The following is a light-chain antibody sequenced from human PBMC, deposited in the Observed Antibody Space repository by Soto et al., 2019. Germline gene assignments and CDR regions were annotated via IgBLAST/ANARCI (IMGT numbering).Light chain of an antibody. CDR2: LNSDGSH. J-gene: IGLJ2*01. Sequence: QLVLTQSPSASAPLGASVKLTCTLSSGHSSYAIAWHQQQPEKGPRYLMKLNSDGSHSKGDGIPDRFSGSSSGAERYLTISSLQSEDEADYYCQTWGTGPVVFGGGTKLTVL. CDR1: SGHSSYA. CDR3: QTWGTGPVV. V-gene: IGLV4-69*01.